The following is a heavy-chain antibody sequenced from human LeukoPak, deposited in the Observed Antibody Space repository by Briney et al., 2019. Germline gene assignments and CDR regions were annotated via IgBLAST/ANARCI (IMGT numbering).Heavy chain of an antibody. Sequence: SETLSLTCTVSGGSISSSSYSWGWIRQPPGKGLEWIGTIYYSGSTYYNPSLKSRVTISVDTSKNQFSLKLSSVTAADTAVYYCARAESPYYYDSSGYIFDYWGQGTLVTVSS. CDR2: IYYSGST. D-gene: IGHD3-22*01. V-gene: IGHV4-39*07. J-gene: IGHJ4*02. CDR3: ARAESPYYYDSSGYIFDY. CDR1: GGSISSSSYS.